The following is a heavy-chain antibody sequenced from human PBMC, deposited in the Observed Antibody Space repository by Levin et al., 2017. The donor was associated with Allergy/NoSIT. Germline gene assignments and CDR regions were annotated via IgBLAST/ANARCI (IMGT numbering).Heavy chain of an antibody. V-gene: IGHV3-30-3*01. CDR3: ARAKLGPDVFDI. J-gene: IGHJ3*02. CDR2: ISYDGGNK. Sequence: GGSLRLSCAASGFTFSNYAMHWVRQAPGKGLEWVALISYDGGNKYYADSVKGRFTISRDNSKNTLYLQTNSLRAEDTAVYYCARAKLGPDVFDIWGQGTMVTVSS. D-gene: IGHD6-13*01. CDR1: GFTFSNYA.